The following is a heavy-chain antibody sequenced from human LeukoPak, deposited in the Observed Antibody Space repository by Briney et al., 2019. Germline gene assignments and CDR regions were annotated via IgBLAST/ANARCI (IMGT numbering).Heavy chain of an antibody. V-gene: IGHV4-34*01. Sequence: SETLSLTCDVYGGSCNGYYCSWIRQPPGKGLEWIGEIHPHGIFYYNSSLMSRVTISIDTSKSRFSLRLTSVTAADTAFYFCARGRDRSKAGDLWGQGSLVTVSS. CDR2: IHPHGIF. D-gene: IGHD5-24*01. J-gene: IGHJ5*02. CDR1: GGSCNGYY. CDR3: ARGRDRSKAGDL.